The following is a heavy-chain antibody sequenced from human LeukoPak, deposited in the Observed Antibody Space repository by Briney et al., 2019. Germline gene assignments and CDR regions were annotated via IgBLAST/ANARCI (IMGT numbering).Heavy chain of an antibody. V-gene: IGHV3-30*18. D-gene: IGHD3-10*01. CDR3: AKGDTMVRGPFDY. Sequence: GGSLRLSCAASGFTFSSYGMHWVRQAPGKGLEWVAVISYDGSNKYYADSVKGRFTISRDNSKNTLYLQMNSLRAEDTAVYYFAKGDTMVRGPFDYWGQGTLVTVSS. CDR2: ISYDGSNK. CDR1: GFTFSSYG. J-gene: IGHJ4*02.